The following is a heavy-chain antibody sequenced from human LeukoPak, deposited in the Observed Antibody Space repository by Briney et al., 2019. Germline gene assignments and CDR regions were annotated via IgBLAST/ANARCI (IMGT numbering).Heavy chain of an antibody. CDR3: AIHIVVVPAAKKKNWFDP. J-gene: IGHJ5*02. D-gene: IGHD2-2*01. Sequence: SETLSLTCAVYGGSFSGYYWSWIRQPPGKGLEWIGEISHSGSINYNPSLKSRVTISVDTSKNQFSLKLSSVTAADTAVYYCAIHIVVVPAAKKKNWFDPWGQGTLVTVSS. CDR1: GGSFSGYY. V-gene: IGHV4-34*01. CDR2: ISHSGSI.